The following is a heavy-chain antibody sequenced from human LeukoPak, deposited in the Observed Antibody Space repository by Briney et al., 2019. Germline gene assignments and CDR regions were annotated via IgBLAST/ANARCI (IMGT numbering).Heavy chain of an antibody. CDR2: INPSGGST. CDR1: GYTFTSYY. J-gene: IGHJ4*02. V-gene: IGHV1-46*01. D-gene: IGHD6-19*01. CDR3: ARDPALIAVAADAFDY. Sequence: EASVKVSCKASGYTFTSYYMHWVRQAPGQGLEWMGIINPSGGSTSYAQKFQGRVTMTRDMSTSTVYMELSSLRSEDTAVYYCARDPALIAVAADAFDYWGQGTLVTVSS.